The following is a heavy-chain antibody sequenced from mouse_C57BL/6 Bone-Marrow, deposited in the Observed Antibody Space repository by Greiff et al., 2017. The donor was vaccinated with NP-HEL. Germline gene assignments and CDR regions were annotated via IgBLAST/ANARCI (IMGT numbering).Heavy chain of an antibody. CDR1: GYTFTDYY. Sequence: VQLKESGPVLVKPGASVKMSCKASGYTFTDYYMNWVKQSHGKSLEWIGVINPYNGGTSYNQKFKGKATLTVDKSSSTAYMELNSLTSEDSAVYYCAMITTGDWYFDVWGTGTTVTVSS. D-gene: IGHD2-4*01. CDR2: INPYNGGT. CDR3: AMITTGDWYFDV. V-gene: IGHV1-19*01. J-gene: IGHJ1*03.